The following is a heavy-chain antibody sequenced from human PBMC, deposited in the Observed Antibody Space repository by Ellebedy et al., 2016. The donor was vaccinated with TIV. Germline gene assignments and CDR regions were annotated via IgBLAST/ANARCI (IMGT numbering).Heavy chain of an antibody. CDR3: ARRDCNPTSCPVDY. CDR2: MSYDGSFK. D-gene: IGHD2/OR15-2a*01. Sequence: PGGSLRLSCVASGFTFSSYGLHWARQAPGKGLAWVAVMSYDGSFKYYADSVKGRFTISRDNSKNTLYLDMNSLRAEDTAVYYCARRDCNPTSCPVDYWGQGTLVTVSS. J-gene: IGHJ4*02. V-gene: IGHV3-30*03. CDR1: GFTFSSYG.